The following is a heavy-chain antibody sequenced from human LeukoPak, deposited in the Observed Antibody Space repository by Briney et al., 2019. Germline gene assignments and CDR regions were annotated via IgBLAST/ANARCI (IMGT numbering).Heavy chain of an antibody. CDR1: GFTFTNAW. CDR3: STLWYGA. Sequence: PGGSLRLSGAASGFTFTNAWMYWVRQAPGKGLEWVGRIKSKTDGGTSDYAAPVTGRFTISRDDSKSTLYLEMNSLKTEDTGVYYCSTLWYGAWGQGTLVTVSS. CDR2: IKSKTDGGTS. J-gene: IGHJ5*02. V-gene: IGHV3-15*01. D-gene: IGHD3-10*01.